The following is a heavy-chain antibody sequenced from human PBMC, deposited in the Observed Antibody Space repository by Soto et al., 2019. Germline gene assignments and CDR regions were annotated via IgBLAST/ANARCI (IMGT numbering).Heavy chain of an antibody. CDR2: INHSGST. D-gene: IGHD3-22*01. CDR3: ARGSTYFHDSSGYQVGDY. V-gene: IGHV4-34*02. CDR1: GGSFSGHY. J-gene: IGHJ4*02. Sequence: QVQLQQWGAGLLKPSETLSLTCAVYGGSFSGHYWSWIRQPPGKGLEWIGEINHSGSTNYNPSLKSQVTISLDTSKNQFYLKLTSVTAGDTALYFCARGSTYFHDSSGYQVGDYWGQGTLVTVSS.